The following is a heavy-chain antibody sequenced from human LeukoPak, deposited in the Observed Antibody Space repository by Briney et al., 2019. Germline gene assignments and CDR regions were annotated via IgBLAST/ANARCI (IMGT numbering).Heavy chain of an antibody. D-gene: IGHD3-16*02. CDR1: GFTFSSYA. Sequence: PGGSLRLSCAASGFTFSSYAMSWVRQAPGKGPEWVSAISHSGGTTYYADSVKGRFTITRDNSKNTLYLQMNSLRVEDSAMYYCVKRLTLGDLSIKGAFALWGQGTMVTVAS. V-gene: IGHV3-23*01. CDR2: ISHSGGTT. J-gene: IGHJ3*01. CDR3: VKRLTLGDLSIKGAFAL.